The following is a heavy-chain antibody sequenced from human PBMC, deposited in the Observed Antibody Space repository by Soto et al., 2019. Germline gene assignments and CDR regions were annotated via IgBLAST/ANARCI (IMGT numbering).Heavy chain of an antibody. J-gene: IGHJ4*02. CDR3: ARGLTTGSQYLWGWYYFDS. Sequence: QVQLQQSGAGLLKPSETLSLTCDVYGGSFSGYIWTWIRQTPGKGLQWIGQINHSGSANYNPSLKSRVTISVHTSNSQFSLELSSVTAADTAVYYCARGLTTGSQYLWGWYYFDSWGQGTQVTVSS. CDR1: GGSFSGYI. V-gene: IGHV4-34*01. D-gene: IGHD2-8*02. CDR2: INHSGSA.